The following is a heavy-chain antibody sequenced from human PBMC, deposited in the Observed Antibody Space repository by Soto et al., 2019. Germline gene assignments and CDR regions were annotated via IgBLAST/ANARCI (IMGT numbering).Heavy chain of an antibody. V-gene: IGHV4-59*01. Sequence: SETLSLTCTVSGGSISSYYWSWIRQPPGKGLEWIGYIYYSGSTNYNPSLKSRVTISVDTSKNQFSLKLSSVTAADTAVYYCARDLAAAGRGLDPWGQGTLVTVSS. D-gene: IGHD6-13*01. CDR3: ARDLAAAGRGLDP. CDR2: IYYSGST. CDR1: GGSISSYY. J-gene: IGHJ5*02.